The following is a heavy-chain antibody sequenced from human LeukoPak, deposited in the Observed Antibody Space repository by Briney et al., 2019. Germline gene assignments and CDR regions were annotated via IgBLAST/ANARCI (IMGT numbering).Heavy chain of an antibody. CDR3: ARVGSPILASTPYYYMDV. V-gene: IGHV1-2*02. CDR2: INPNSGGT. Sequence: ASVKVSCKASGYTFTGYYMRWVRQAPGQGLEWMGWINPNSGGTNYAQKFQGRVTMTRDTSISTAYMELSRLRSDDTAVYYCARVGSPILASTPYYYMDVWGKGITVTVSS. D-gene: IGHD1-26*01. J-gene: IGHJ6*03. CDR1: GYTFTGYY.